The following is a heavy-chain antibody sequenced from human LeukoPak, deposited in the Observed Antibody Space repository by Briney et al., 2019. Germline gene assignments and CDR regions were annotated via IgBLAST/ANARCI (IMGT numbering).Heavy chain of an antibody. D-gene: IGHD6-13*01. V-gene: IGHV3-23*01. CDR1: GFTFSSYA. Sequence: GGSLRLSCAASGFTFSSYAMSWVRQATGKGLEWVSASNGDSGRTYYADSVKGRFTISRDNSKNTLYLQMHSLRAEDTAVYYCAKSTVGCGSNCRHYYYYMDVWGEGTTVTVSS. CDR2: SNGDSGRT. CDR3: AKSTVGCGSNCRHYYYYMDV. J-gene: IGHJ6*03.